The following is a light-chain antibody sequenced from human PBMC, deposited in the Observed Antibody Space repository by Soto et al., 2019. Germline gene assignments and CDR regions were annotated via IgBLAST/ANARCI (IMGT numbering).Light chain of an antibody. CDR2: WAS. CDR3: HQYYGSPYT. CDR1: QSLLSSSNSKNY. V-gene: IGKV4-1*01. J-gene: IGKJ2*01. Sequence: DIVVTQSPDSLAVSLGERASINCRSSQSLLSSSNSKNYLAWYQQKPGQPPKLLFYWASTRESGVPDRVSAXXXXXXXXXXXXXXXXXXXXVYYCHQYYGSPYTFGQGTKVEIK.